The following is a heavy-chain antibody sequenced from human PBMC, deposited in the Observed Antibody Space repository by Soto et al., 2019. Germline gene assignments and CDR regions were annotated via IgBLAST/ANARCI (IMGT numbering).Heavy chain of an antibody. V-gene: IGHV1-69*06. CDR3: ARVHSSGWYSMNVFDY. D-gene: IGHD6-19*01. J-gene: IGHJ4*02. Sequence: QVQLVQSGAEVKKPGSSVKVSCKASGGTFSSYAISWVRQAPGQGLEWMGGIIPIFGTGNYAQKFQGRVTITADKSTSTAYMELSSLRSEDTAVYYCARVHSSGWYSMNVFDYWGQGTLVTVSS. CDR2: IIPIFGTG. CDR1: GGTFSSYA.